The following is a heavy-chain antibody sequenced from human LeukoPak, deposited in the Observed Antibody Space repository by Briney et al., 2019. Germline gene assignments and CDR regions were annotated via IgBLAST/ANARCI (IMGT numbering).Heavy chain of an antibody. J-gene: IGHJ6*03. CDR3: ARDGNAHSHYYYYMDV. Sequence: SVKVSCKASGGTFSSYAISWVRQAPGRGLEWMGRIIPIFGTANYAQKFQGRVTITADKSTSTAYMELSSLRSEDTAVYYCARDGNAHSHYYYYMDVWGKGTTVTVSS. CDR1: GGTFSSYA. D-gene: IGHD1-1*01. CDR2: IIPIFGTA. V-gene: IGHV1-69*06.